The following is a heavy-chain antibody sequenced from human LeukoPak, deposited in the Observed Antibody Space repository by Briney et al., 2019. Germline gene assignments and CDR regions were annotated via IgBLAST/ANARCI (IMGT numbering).Heavy chain of an antibody. CDR1: GFTFSNYA. CDR3: TTDQQRYCSSTSCSPPYDY. Sequence: PGGSLRLSCAASGFTFSNYAMSWVRQAPGKGLEWVSLISGSGGNTYYADSVKGRFTISRDNSKNTLYLQMNSLKTEDTAVYYCTTDQQRYCSSTSCSPPYDYWGQGTLVTVSS. D-gene: IGHD2-2*01. V-gene: IGHV3-23*01. CDR2: ISGSGGNT. J-gene: IGHJ4*02.